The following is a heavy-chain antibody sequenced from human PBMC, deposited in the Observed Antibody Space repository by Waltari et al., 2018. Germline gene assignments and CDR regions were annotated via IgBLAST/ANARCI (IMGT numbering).Heavy chain of an antibody. V-gene: IGHV3-74*01. J-gene: IGHJ6*02. D-gene: IGHD3-3*01. Sequence: EVQMVESGGGLVQPGGSLRLSCEASGFPLVHFWVSWVRQGPGKGLMYVSGLDGDGTRTRYADSVRGRFTISRDNAKNAVYLQMTSLRDEDTALYYCARDWRNLGMDVWGQGTTVTVSS. CDR3: ARDWRNLGMDV. CDR2: LDGDGTRT. CDR1: GFPLVHFW.